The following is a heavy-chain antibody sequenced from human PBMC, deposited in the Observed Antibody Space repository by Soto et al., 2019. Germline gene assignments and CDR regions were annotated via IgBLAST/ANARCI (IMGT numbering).Heavy chain of an antibody. CDR2: IIPIFGTA. Sequence: GASVKVSCKASGGTFSSYAISWVRQAPGQGLEWMGGIIPIFGTANYAQKFQGRVTITADESTSTAYMELSSLRSEDTAVYYCARARKYYYDSTSCRGWYDPWGQGTLVTVSS. CDR1: GGTFSSYA. V-gene: IGHV1-69*13. CDR3: ARARKYYYDSTSCRGWYDP. J-gene: IGHJ5*02. D-gene: IGHD3-22*01.